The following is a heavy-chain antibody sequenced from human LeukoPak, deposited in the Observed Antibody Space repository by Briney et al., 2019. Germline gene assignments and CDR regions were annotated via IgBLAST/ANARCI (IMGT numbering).Heavy chain of an antibody. CDR2: IYNEGST. J-gene: IGHJ4*02. CDR3: ARDGGYGSGSAL. Sequence: SETLSLTCTVSGGSLSNYYWTWLRQPPGKGLEWIGSIYNEGSTTFKPSLKSRVAASQDTPQIHISLKLSTVTPADTGVCYCARDGGYGSGSALWGQGTLITVSS. V-gene: IGHV4-59*01. CDR1: GGSLSNYY. D-gene: IGHD3-10*01.